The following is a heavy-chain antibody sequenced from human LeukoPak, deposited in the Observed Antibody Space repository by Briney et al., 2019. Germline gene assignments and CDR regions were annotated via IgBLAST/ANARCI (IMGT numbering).Heavy chain of an antibody. CDR2: IIPIFGTA. V-gene: IGHV1-69*05. CDR1: GGTFISYA. Sequence: GASVKVSCKASGGTFISYAISWVRQAPGQGLEWMGRIIPIFGTANYAQKFQGRGTITTDEYTSTDYMELSRLRSEDTAVYYCARGDLEQQLVHWGQGTLVTVSS. J-gene: IGHJ4*02. CDR3: ARGDLEQQLVH. D-gene: IGHD6-13*01.